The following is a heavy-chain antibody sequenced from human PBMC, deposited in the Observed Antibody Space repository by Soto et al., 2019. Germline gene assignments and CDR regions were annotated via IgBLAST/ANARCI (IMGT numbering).Heavy chain of an antibody. CDR3: AILQAVDSAVPSLRTLAV. J-gene: IGHJ6*02. CDR2: IYPGDSDT. D-gene: IGHD6-19*01. V-gene: IGHV5-51*01. Sequence: GKGLEWMGIIYPGDSDTRYSPSFQGQVTISADKSINTAYLQWSSLKASDTAIYYCAILQAVDSAVPSLRTLAVRGQGTTVPVSS.